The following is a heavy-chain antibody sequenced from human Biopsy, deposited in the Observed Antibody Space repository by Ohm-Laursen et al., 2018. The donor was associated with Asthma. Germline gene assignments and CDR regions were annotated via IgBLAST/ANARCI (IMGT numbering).Heavy chain of an antibody. CDR2: VNTGNGDT. D-gene: IGHD3-9*01. J-gene: IGHJ3*01. CDR3: ARTYYDFLTGQVKDVFGV. Sequence: SVKVSCKTSGYNFISFAIHWVRQAPGQRLEWMGWVNTGNGDTKYSQKFQGRVAITRDTSASTAFMELRSLRSEDTATYYCARTYYDFLTGQVKDVFGVWGQGTMVTVSS. CDR1: GYNFISFA. V-gene: IGHV1-3*04.